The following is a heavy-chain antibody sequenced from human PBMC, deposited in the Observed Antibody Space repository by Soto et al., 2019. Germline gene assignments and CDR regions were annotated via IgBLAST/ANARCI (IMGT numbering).Heavy chain of an antibody. V-gene: IGHV3-9*01. CDR3: AKGKIAATYYYMDV. CDR2: ISWNSGSI. Sequence: EVQLVESGGGLVQPGRSLRLSCAASGFTFDDYAMHWVRQAPGKGLEWVSGISWNSGSIGYADSVKGRFTISRDNAKNSLYLQMNSLRAEDTALYYCAKGKIAATYYYMDVWGKGTTDTVSS. D-gene: IGHD6-13*01. CDR1: GFTFDDYA. J-gene: IGHJ6*03.